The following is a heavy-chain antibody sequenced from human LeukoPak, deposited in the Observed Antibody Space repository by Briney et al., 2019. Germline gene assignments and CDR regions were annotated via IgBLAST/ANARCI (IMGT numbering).Heavy chain of an antibody. CDR2: IYTSGST. Sequence: SETLSLTCTVSGGSISSGSYYWSWIRQPAGTGLEWIGHIYTSGSTNYNPSLKSRVTISVDTSKNQFSLKLSSVTAADTAVYYCARGMEWFGETDYWGQGTLVTVSS. V-gene: IGHV4-61*09. J-gene: IGHJ4*02. CDR1: GGSISSGSYY. CDR3: ARGMEWFGETDY. D-gene: IGHD3-10*01.